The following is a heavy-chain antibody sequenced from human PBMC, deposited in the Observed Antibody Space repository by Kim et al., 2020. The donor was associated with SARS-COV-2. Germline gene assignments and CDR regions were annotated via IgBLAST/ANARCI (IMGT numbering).Heavy chain of an antibody. J-gene: IGHJ3*02. CDR2: IYPGDSDT. CDR3: ASAGPGTYCGGDCPYDVFDI. Sequence: GESLKISCKGSGYSFTSYWIGWVRQMPGKGLEWMGIIYPGDSDTRYSPSFQGQVTISADKSISTAYLQWSSLKASDTAMYYCASAGPGTYCGGDCPYDVFDIWGQGTMVTVSS. V-gene: IGHV5-51*01. D-gene: IGHD2-21*02. CDR1: GYSFTSYW.